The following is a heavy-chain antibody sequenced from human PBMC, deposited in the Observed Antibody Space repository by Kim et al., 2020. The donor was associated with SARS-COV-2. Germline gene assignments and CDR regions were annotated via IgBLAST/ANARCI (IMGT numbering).Heavy chain of an antibody. CDR1: GGSVSSGSYY. Sequence: SETLSLTCTVSGGSVSSGSYYWSWIRQPPGKGLEWIGYIYYSGSTNYNPSLKSRVTISVDTSKNQFSLKLSSVTAADTAVYYCARARYSSSWYASDWFDPWGQGTLVTVSS. CDR2: IYYSGST. V-gene: IGHV4-61*01. J-gene: IGHJ5*02. CDR3: ARARYSSSWYASDWFDP. D-gene: IGHD6-13*01.